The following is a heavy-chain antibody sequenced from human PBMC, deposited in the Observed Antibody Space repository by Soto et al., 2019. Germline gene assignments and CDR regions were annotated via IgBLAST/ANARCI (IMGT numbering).Heavy chain of an antibody. CDR1: GGSMSNGGYY. CDR2: IYYSGIT. D-gene: IGHD3-16*01. Sequence: QLQLQESGPGLVKPSETLSLTCTVSGGSMSNGGYYWGWIRQPPGKGLEWIGSIYYSGITYHNPSLMSRLTMSIDTSKPQFSLKVTSVNAADTAVYYCARSGGEPPEGFDYWGQGTLVTVSS. CDR3: ARSGGEPPEGFDY. V-gene: IGHV4-39*01. J-gene: IGHJ4*02.